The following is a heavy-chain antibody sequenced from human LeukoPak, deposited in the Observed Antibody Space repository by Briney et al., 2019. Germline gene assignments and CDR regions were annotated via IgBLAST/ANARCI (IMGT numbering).Heavy chain of an antibody. D-gene: IGHD1-26*01. CDR2: ISSSSSYI. Sequence: GGSLRLSCAASGFTFSSYSMNWVRQAPGKGLEWVSSISSSSSYIYYADSVKGRFTISRDNAKNSLYLQMNSLRAEDTAVYYCARSGEWELLELDYWGQGTLVTVSS. CDR1: GFTFSSYS. V-gene: IGHV3-21*01. J-gene: IGHJ4*02. CDR3: ARSGEWELLELDY.